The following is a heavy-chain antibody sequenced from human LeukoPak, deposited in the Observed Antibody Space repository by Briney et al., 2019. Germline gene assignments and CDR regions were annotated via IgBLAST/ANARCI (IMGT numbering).Heavy chain of an antibody. J-gene: IGHJ4*02. CDR3: AKSLYNFWSGYTRTPEGY. D-gene: IGHD3-3*01. CDR1: GFSFSSYG. CDR2: ISYDGSDR. V-gene: IGHV3-30*18. Sequence: PGGSLRLSCAASGFSFSSYGMHWVRQAPGKGLEWVAVISYDGSDRYYADSVKGRFTISRDNSKNTLCLQMNSLRAEDTAVYCCAKSLYNFWSGYTRTPEGYWGQGTLVTVSS.